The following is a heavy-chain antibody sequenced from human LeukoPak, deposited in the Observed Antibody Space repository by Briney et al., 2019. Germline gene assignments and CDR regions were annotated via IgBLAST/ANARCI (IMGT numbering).Heavy chain of an antibody. CDR1: GFTFSSYS. CDR3: ARDLPLYYYDSSGYYSD. V-gene: IGHV3-21*01. J-gene: IGHJ4*02. CDR2: ISSSSSYI. D-gene: IGHD3-22*01. Sequence: GGSLRPSCAASGFTFSSYSMNWVRQAPGKGLEWVSSISSSSSYIYYADSVKGRFTISRDNAKNSLYLQMNSLRAEDTAVYYCARDLPLYYYDSSGYYSDWGQGTLVTVSS.